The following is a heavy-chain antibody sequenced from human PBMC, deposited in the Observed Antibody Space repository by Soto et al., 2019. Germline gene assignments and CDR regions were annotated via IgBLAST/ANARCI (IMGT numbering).Heavy chain of an antibody. CDR3: ARGYCSGGSCYSRLYFDY. J-gene: IGHJ4*02. CDR2: IYPGDSDT. CDR1: GYSFTSYW. V-gene: IGHV5-51*01. D-gene: IGHD2-15*01. Sequence: GESLKISCKGSGYSFTSYWIGWVRQMPGKGLEWMGIIYPGDSDTRYSPSFQGQVTISADKSISTAYLQWSSLKASDTAMYYCARGYCSGGSCYSRLYFDYWGQGTLVTV.